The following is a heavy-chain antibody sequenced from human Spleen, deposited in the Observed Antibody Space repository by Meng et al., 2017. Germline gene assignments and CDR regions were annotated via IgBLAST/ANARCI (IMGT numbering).Heavy chain of an antibody. V-gene: IGHV1-69*02. CDR1: GYTFTGYY. D-gene: IGHD3-10*01. J-gene: IGHJ3*02. CDR3: ARNRGADAFDI. CDR2: IIPILGIA. Sequence: SVKVSCKASGYTFTGYYMHWVRQAPGQGLEWMGRIIPILGIANYAQKFQGRVTITADKSTSTAYMELSSLRSEDTAVYYCARNRGADAFDIWGQGTMVTVSS.